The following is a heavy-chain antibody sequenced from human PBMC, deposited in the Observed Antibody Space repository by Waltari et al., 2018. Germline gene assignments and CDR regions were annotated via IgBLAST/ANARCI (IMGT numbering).Heavy chain of an antibody. Sequence: QVQLLQSGAALKKPGASVTVSCTASGYPFSDRYLHWVRHAPGQGFEWMGWINPKTGDQNSAQKFQGRLTMTRDMSMNTANMDLSGLTSDDTAVYYCFGDYYGWGQGTLVTVSS. J-gene: IGHJ4*02. CDR3: FGDYYG. D-gene: IGHD4-17*01. V-gene: IGHV1-2*02. CDR2: INPKTGDQ. CDR1: GYPFSDRY.